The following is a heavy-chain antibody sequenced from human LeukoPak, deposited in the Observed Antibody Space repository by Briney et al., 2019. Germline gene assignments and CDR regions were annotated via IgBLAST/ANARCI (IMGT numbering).Heavy chain of an antibody. D-gene: IGHD3-22*01. CDR3: ATLGEYYDSSGYYYN. J-gene: IGHJ4*02. Sequence: PSEALSLTCTVPGGSISSGDYYWSWIRQPPGKGLEWIGYIYYSGSTYYNPSLKSRVTISVDTSKNQFSLKLTSVTAADTAVYYCATLGEYYDSSGYYYNWGQGTLVTVSS. V-gene: IGHV4-30-4*01. CDR2: IYYSGST. CDR1: GGSISSGDYY.